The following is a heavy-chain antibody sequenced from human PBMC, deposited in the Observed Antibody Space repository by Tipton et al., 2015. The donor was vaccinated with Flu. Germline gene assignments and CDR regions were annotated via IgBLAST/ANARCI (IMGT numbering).Heavy chain of an antibody. CDR3: TGYYYMDV. CDR1: GFTFSSYW. Sequence: SLRLSRAAPGFTFSSYWMSWVRQAPGKGLEWVSYISSSGSTIYCADSLKGRFTISRDNAKNSLYLQMNSLRAEDTAVYYCTGYYYMDVWGKGTTVTVSS. CDR2: ISSSGSTI. J-gene: IGHJ6*03. V-gene: IGHV3-11*01.